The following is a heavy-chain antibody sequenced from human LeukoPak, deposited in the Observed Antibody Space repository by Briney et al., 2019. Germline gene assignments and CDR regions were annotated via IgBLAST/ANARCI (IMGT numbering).Heavy chain of an antibody. D-gene: IGHD6-19*01. CDR1: GFTFSSYW. Sequence: GGSLRLSCAASGFTFSSYWMSWVRQAPGKGLEWVANIKQDGSEKYYVDSVKGRFTISRDNAKNSLYLQLNSLRAEDTAVYYCAREGGSGWYGGNYFDYWGQGTLVTVSS. CDR3: AREGGSGWYGGNYFDY. J-gene: IGHJ4*02. CDR2: IKQDGSEK. V-gene: IGHV3-7*01.